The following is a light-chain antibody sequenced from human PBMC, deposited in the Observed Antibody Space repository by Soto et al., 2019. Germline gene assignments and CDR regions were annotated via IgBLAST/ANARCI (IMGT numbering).Light chain of an antibody. CDR1: SSNIGAGYD. CDR3: QSYDSSLSGSV. CDR2: GNN. Sequence: QSVLTQPPSVSGAPGQRVTISCTGSSSNIGAGYDVHWYQQLPGTAPKLLIYGNNNRPSGVPDRFSASKSGTSASLAITGLQAEDEADYFCQSYDSSLSGSVFGGGTKLTVL. V-gene: IGLV1-40*01. J-gene: IGLJ2*01.